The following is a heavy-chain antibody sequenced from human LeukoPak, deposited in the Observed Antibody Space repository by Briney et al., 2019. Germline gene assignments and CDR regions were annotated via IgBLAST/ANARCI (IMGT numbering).Heavy chain of an antibody. CDR1: GGSISSYY. CDR2: IYYSGST. J-gene: IGHJ4*02. D-gene: IGHD5-18*01. V-gene: IGHV4-59*01. Sequence: SETLSLTRTVSGGSISSYYWSWIRQPPGKGLEWIGYIYYSGSTNYNPSLKSRVTISVDTSKNQFSLKLSTVTAADTAVYYCAREGSYSYGYYYFDYWGQGTLVTVSS. CDR3: AREGSYSYGYYYFDY.